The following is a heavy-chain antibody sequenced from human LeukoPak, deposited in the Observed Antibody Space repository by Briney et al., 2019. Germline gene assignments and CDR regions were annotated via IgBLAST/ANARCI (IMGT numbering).Heavy chain of an antibody. CDR3: ARDSTVTTEALDC. Sequence: PGRSLRLSCAASGFTFSSYWMHWVRQAPGKGLVWVSRINSDGSGTSYADSVRGRFTISRDNAKNTLYLQMNSLRAEDTAVYYCARDSTVTTEALDCWGQGTLVTVSS. V-gene: IGHV3-74*01. CDR1: GFTFSSYW. D-gene: IGHD4-17*01. J-gene: IGHJ4*02. CDR2: INSDGSGT.